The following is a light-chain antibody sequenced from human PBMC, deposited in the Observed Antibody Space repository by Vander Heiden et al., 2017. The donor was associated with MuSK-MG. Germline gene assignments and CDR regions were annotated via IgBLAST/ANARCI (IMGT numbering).Light chain of an antibody. CDR3: QQDYSTMT. J-gene: IGKJ1*01. Sequence: DGVMTQSPDSRAVSLGERATINGKSSQRVVYSHNNKNYLDWYQQKPGQPPKLLIYWASTREYGVPDRFSGRGSGTDFTLTSSSRQDEDVAVYYWQQDYSTMTFGQGTKVEIK. CDR1: QRVVYSHNNKNY. V-gene: IGKV4-1*01. CDR2: WAS.